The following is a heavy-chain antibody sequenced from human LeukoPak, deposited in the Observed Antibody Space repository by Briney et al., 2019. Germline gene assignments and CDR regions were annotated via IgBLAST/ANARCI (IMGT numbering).Heavy chain of an antibody. CDR2: LSGSGDTT. V-gene: IGHV3-23*01. Sequence: PGGSLRLSCAASGFIFNIYGMSWVRQAPGKGLEWVSALSGSGDTTYYADSVKGRFTISRDNSKNTLYLQMNSLRVEDTAIYYCAKDRSWGLDYWGQGTLVTVSS. J-gene: IGHJ4*02. CDR1: GFIFNIYG. D-gene: IGHD7-27*01. CDR3: AKDRSWGLDY.